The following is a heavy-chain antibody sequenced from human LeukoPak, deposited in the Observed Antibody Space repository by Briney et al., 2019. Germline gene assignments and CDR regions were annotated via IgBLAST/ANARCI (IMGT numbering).Heavy chain of an antibody. D-gene: IGHD4-17*01. CDR3: ARDIGGDHDRYYYGMDV. J-gene: IGHJ6*02. CDR1: GFTFSSYG. V-gene: IGHV3-33*01. CDR2: IWYDGSNK. Sequence: GGSLRLSCAASGFTFSSYGMHWVRQAPGKGLEWVAVIWYDGSNKYYADSVKGRFTISRDNSKNTLYLQMNSLRAEDTAVYYCARDIGGDHDRYYYGMDVWGQGTTVTVSS.